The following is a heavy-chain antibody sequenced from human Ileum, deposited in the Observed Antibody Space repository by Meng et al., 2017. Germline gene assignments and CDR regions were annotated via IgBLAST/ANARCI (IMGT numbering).Heavy chain of an antibody. J-gene: IGHJ5*02. CDR2: FYFSGGT. CDR1: GDSISSGDHY. Sequence: QRLPQQPGPGLLSPSQTQSLTCTVSGDSISSGDHYWTWSRQHPGKGLEWIGYFYFSGGTYYNPSLKSRVSISVDTSKNQFSLRMSSVTDADTAVYYCAIYYYDSSGVTWFDPWGQGTLVTVSS. D-gene: IGHD3-22*01. CDR3: AIYYYDSSGVTWFDP. V-gene: IGHV4-31*03.